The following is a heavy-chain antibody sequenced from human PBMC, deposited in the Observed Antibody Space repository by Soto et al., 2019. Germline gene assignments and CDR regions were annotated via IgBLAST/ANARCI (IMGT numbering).Heavy chain of an antibody. CDR1: GFNFNKYA. V-gene: IGHV3-23*01. Sequence: EVQLLESGGGLVRPGESLRLSCAASGFNFNKYAMSWVRQAPGEGLEWVSGISCCGGTASYADSVKGRFTIARDDAKNTLYLDMNSLRVEDTAEYYCAKADGQQWLLPHLENWGRGTLVTV. J-gene: IGHJ4*02. CDR3: AKADGQQWLLPHLEN. D-gene: IGHD6-19*01. CDR2: ISCCGGTA.